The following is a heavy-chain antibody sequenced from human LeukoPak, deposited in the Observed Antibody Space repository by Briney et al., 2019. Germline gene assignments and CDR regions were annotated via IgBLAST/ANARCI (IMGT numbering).Heavy chain of an antibody. D-gene: IGHD3-16*02. CDR1: GGSISSGGYY. V-gene: IGHV4-31*03. Sequence: TLSLTCTVSGGSISSGGYYWSWIRQHPGKGLEWIGYIYYSGSTYYNPSLKSRVTISVDTSKNQFSLKLSSVTAADTAVYYCASTPYDYVWGSYRYALYFDYWGQGTLVTVSS. CDR3: ASTPYDYVWGSYRYALYFDY. CDR2: IYYSGST. J-gene: IGHJ4*02.